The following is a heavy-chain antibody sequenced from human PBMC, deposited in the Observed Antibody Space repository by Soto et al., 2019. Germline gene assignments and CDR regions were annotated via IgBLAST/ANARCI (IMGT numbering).Heavy chain of an antibody. CDR1: GFTFSNYA. V-gene: IGHV3-30-3*01. Sequence: PGGSLRLSCAASGFTFSNYAMHWVRQTPGKGLEWVAIVSYDGTNQYYADSVKGRFTISRDNSENTLYLQMNSLRAEDTALYYCARGGATQTWRPWYFYLWGRGTLVTVSS. CDR3: ARGGATQTWRPWYFYL. D-gene: IGHD3-3*01. J-gene: IGHJ2*01. CDR2: VSYDGTNQ.